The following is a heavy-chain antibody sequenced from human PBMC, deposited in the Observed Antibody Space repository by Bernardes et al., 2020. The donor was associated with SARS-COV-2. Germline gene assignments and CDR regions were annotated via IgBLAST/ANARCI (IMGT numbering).Heavy chain of an antibody. Sequence: SETLSLTCTVSGGPIGSHYWSWIRQSPGKGLEWIGNVYVTGNTNHNPSLRSRAIIGIDTSKSQFSLRLNSVTTADAAVYYCARDVFLCISWHQSYYGMVVWSQGTTVTVSS. J-gene: IGHJ6*02. V-gene: IGHV4-59*11. CDR1: GGPIGSHY. D-gene: IGHD2-2*01. CDR3: ARDVFLCISWHQSYYGMVV. CDR2: VYVTGNT.